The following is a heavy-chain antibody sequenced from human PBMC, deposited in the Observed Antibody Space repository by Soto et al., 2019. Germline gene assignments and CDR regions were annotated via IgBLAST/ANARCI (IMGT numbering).Heavy chain of an antibody. CDR1: GFTFSNYA. CDR3: AVSAVAREDPGSAY. Sequence: PGGSLRLSCAASGFTFSNYAMSWVRQAPGRGLEWVASISRDGSEIYYVDSVKGRFTISRDNAKNSLFLQMNSLRGEDTAVYYCAVSAVAREDPGSAYWGQGTLVTVSS. V-gene: IGHV3-7*01. J-gene: IGHJ4*02. CDR2: ISRDGSEI. D-gene: IGHD6-19*01.